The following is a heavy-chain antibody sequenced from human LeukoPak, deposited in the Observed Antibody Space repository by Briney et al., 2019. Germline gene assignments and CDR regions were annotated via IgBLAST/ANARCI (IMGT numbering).Heavy chain of an antibody. CDR1: GFTFSSYW. Sequence: GGSLRLSCTASGFTFSSYWMDWVRQAPGKGLEWVANIKQDGSEKYYVDSVKGRFTISRDNAKKSLYLQMNSLRAEDTAVYYCARGQQWLDDAFDIWGQGTMVTVSS. D-gene: IGHD6-19*01. CDR3: ARGQQWLDDAFDI. CDR2: IKQDGSEK. V-gene: IGHV3-7*04. J-gene: IGHJ3*02.